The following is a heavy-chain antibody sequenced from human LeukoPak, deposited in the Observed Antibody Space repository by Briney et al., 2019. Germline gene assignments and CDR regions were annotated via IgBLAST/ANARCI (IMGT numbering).Heavy chain of an antibody. V-gene: IGHV1-69*13. J-gene: IGHJ3*02. Sequence: GASVKVSCKASGGTFSSYAISWVRQAPGQGLEWMGGIIPIFGTASYAQKFQGRVTITADESTSTAYMELSSLRSEDTAVYYCATPVGAAGTAFDIWGQGTMVTVSS. D-gene: IGHD6-13*01. CDR1: GGTFSSYA. CDR2: IIPIFGTA. CDR3: ATPVGAAGTAFDI.